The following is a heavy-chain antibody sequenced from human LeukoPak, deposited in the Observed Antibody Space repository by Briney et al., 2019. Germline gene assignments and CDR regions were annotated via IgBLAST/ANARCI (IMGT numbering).Heavy chain of an antibody. J-gene: IGHJ4*02. CDR2: INPNSGGT. Sequence: ASVKVSCKASGYTFTGYYMHWVRQAPGQGREWMGWINPNSGGTNYAQKFQGRVTVTRDTSISTAYMELSRLRSDDTAVYYCAREYSGSYLDYWGQGTLVTVSS. D-gene: IGHD1-26*01. V-gene: IGHV1-2*02. CDR3: AREYSGSYLDY. CDR1: GYTFTGYY.